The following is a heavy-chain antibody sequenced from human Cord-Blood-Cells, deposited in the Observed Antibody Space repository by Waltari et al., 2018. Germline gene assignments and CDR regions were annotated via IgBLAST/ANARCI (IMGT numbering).Heavy chain of an antibody. J-gene: IGHJ2*01. V-gene: IGHV3-33*01. D-gene: IGHD1-26*01. CDR2: IWYDGSNK. Sequence: QVQLVESGGGVVQPGRSLRLSCAASGFTLRSYGMHWVRQALGKGLEWVAVIWYDGSNKYYADSVKGRFTISRDNSKNTLYLQMNSLRAEDTAVYYCARDSAKGSYYWYFDLWGRGTLVTVSS. CDR3: ARDSAKGSYYWYFDL. CDR1: GFTLRSYG.